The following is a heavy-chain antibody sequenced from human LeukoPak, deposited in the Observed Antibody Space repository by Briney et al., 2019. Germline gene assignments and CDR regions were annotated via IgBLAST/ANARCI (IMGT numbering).Heavy chain of an antibody. Sequence: SETLSLTCTVSGYSISTGYYWGWIRQPPGKGLEWIGSIYYSGSTYYNPSLKSRVTISVDTSKNQFSLKLSSVTAADTAVYFCARLSGDYGSGSFYYYYYYMDVWGTGTTVTISS. CDR3: ARLSGDYGSGSFYYYYYYMDV. CDR2: IYYSGST. CDR1: GYSISTGYY. J-gene: IGHJ6*03. D-gene: IGHD3-10*01. V-gene: IGHV4-38-2*02.